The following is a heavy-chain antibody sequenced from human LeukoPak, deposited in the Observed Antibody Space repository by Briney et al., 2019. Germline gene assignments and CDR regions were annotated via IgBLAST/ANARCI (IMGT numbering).Heavy chain of an antibody. Sequence: GGSLRLSCAVSGFSASRNHMSGVREAPGKELEWVTYIYRRGSPAYAYSVKGRFTISRDNSKNTLYLQMISLRVEDTAVHYCARDLAYWGQGTLVTVSS. CDR1: GFSASRNH. J-gene: IGHJ4*02. CDR3: ARDLAY. CDR2: IYRRGSP. V-gene: IGHV3-53*01.